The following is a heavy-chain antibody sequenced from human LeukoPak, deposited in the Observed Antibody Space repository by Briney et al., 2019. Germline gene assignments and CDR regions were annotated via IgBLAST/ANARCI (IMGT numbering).Heavy chain of an antibody. D-gene: IGHD6-19*01. J-gene: IGHJ3*02. V-gene: IGHV3-64D*06. Sequence: GGSLRLPCSASGFTFSNYAMHWVRQAPGKGLEYVSATNTNGGSTYYADSVKGRFTISRDNSKNTLYLQMSSLRADDTAVYFCVKDKKGHWLNNDAFDIWGQGTVVTVSS. CDR1: GFTFSNYA. CDR3: VKDKKGHWLNNDAFDI. CDR2: TNTNGGST.